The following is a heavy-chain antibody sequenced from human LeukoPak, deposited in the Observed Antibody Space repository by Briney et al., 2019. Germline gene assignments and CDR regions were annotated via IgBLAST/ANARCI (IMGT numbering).Heavy chain of an antibody. D-gene: IGHD2-21*02. J-gene: IGHJ4*02. CDR2: INPSGDST. Sequence: ASVKVSCKASGYTFISYGISWVRQAPGQGLEWMGIINPSGDSTSYAQKFQGRVTMTRDTSTSTVYMELSSLRSEDTAVYYCASVLYCGADCYSGRYFFDYWGQGTLATVSS. V-gene: IGHV1-46*01. CDR1: GYTFISYG. CDR3: ASVLYCGADCYSGRYFFDY.